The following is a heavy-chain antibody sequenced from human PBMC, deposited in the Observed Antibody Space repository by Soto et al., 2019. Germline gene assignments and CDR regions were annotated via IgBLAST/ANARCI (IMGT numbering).Heavy chain of an antibody. Sequence: SETLSLTCTVSGGSISSSSYYWGWIRQPPGKGLEWIGSIYYSGSTYYNPSLKSRVTISVDTSKNQFSLKLGSVTAADTAVYYCAIVATSAFDYWGQGTLVTVS. J-gene: IGHJ4*02. V-gene: IGHV4-39*01. CDR1: GGSISSSSYY. D-gene: IGHD5-12*01. CDR3: AIVATSAFDY. CDR2: IYYSGST.